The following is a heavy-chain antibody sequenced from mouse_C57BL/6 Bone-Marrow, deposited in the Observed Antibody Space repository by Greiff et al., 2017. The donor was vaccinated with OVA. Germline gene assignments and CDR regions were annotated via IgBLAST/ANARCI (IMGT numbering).Heavy chain of an antibody. D-gene: IGHD1-1*01. CDR3: ATLIYYYGSSPRFDV. V-gene: IGHV1-81*01. CDR1: GYTFTSYG. Sequence: VKLQESGAELARPGASVKLSCKASGYTFTSYGISWVKQRTGQGLEWIGEIYPRSGNTYYNEKFKGKATLTADKSSSTAYMELRSLTSEDSAVYFCATLIYYYGSSPRFDVWGTGTTVTVSS. J-gene: IGHJ1*03. CDR2: IYPRSGNT.